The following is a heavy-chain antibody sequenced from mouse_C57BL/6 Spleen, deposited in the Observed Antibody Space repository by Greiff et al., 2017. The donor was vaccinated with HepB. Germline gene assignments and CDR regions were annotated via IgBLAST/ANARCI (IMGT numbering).Heavy chain of an antibody. D-gene: IGHD3-3*01. CDR2: ISYDGSN. CDR3: ARDGDPAWFAY. CDR1: GYSITSGYY. J-gene: IGHJ3*01. Sequence: EVQLVESGPGLVKPSQSLSLTCSVTGYSITSGYYWNWIRQFPGNKLEWMGYISYDGSNNYNPSLKNRISITRDTSKNQFFLKLNSVTTEDTATYYCARDGDPAWFAYWGQGTLVTVSA. V-gene: IGHV3-6*01.